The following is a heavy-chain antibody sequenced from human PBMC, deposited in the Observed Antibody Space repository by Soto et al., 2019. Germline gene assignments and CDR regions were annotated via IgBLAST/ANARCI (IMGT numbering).Heavy chain of an antibody. V-gene: IGHV4-4*07. CDR2: IHASGNT. Sequence: SETLSLTCSVSGGSLNNFYWNWIRQTAGKGLEWIGRIHASGNTNYNPSLKSRATLSVDTSKNQFSLKVRSVTAADTAVYYCARSSHKESWFDPWGQGTLVTVSS. CDR1: GGSLNNFY. CDR3: ARSSHKESWFDP. J-gene: IGHJ5*02. D-gene: IGHD6-19*01.